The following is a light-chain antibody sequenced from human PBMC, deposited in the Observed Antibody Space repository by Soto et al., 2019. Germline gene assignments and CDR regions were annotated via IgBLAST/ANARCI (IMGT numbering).Light chain of an antibody. V-gene: IGLV2-14*01. CDR2: EVS. Sequence: QAALTQPRSVSGSPGQSVTISCTGTSSDLGGYNYVSWYQQHPGKAPKLMIYEVSNRPSGVSNRFSGSKSGNTASLTISGLQAEDEADYYCSSYTSSSTRVFGTGTKVTVL. J-gene: IGLJ1*01. CDR1: SSDLGGYNY. CDR3: SSYTSSSTRV.